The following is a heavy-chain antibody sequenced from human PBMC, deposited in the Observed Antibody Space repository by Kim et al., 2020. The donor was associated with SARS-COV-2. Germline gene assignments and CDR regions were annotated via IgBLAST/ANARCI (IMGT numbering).Heavy chain of an antibody. Sequence: GGSLRLSFAASGFTFSAYWMSWVRQAPGKRLEWVAYMKEDGSETSYVDSVKGRFTISRDNAKNSLYLQMSSLRPDDTALYYCARAVAANWFDPWGQGTLVTVSS. CDR2: MKEDGSET. CDR1: GFTFSAYW. J-gene: IGHJ5*02. V-gene: IGHV3-7*03. CDR3: ARAVAANWFDP. D-gene: IGHD6-19*01.